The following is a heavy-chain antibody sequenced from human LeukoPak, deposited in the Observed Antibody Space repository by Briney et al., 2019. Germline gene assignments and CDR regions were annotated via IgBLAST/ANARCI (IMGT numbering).Heavy chain of an antibody. CDR3: AREGDYYDSSGYLPSWYGMDV. CDR1: GYTFTSYA. CDR2: INAGNGNT. V-gene: IGHV1-3*01. Sequence: ASVKVSCKASGYTFTSYAMHWVRQAPGQRLEWMGWINAGNGNTKYSQKFQGRVTITADESTSTAYMELSSLGSEDTAVYYCAREGDYYDSSGYLPSWYGMDVWGQGTTVTVSS. D-gene: IGHD3-22*01. J-gene: IGHJ6*02.